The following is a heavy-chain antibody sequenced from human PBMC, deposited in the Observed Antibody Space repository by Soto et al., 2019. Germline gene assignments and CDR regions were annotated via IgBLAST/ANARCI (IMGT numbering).Heavy chain of an antibody. CDR1: GFTFSSYA. D-gene: IGHD2-2*02. CDR2: ISGSGGDT. V-gene: IGHV3-23*01. Sequence: LRLSCAASGFTFSSYAMNWVRQAPGKGLEWVSSISGSGGDTYYTDSAKGRFTISRDNSKNTLYLQMNSLRAEDTAVYYCAKMGYCISTSCFTYFDYWGQGSLVTVSS. CDR3: AKMGYCISTSCFTYFDY. J-gene: IGHJ4*02.